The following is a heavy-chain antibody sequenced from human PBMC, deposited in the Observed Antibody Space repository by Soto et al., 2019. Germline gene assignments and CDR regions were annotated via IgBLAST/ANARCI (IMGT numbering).Heavy chain of an antibody. CDR2: IYYSGST. V-gene: IGHV4-31*03. CDR1: GGSISSGGYY. Sequence: PSETLSLTCSVSGGSISSGGYYWIWIRQHPGKGLEWIGYIYYSGSTYYNPSLKSRVTISIDTSKNQFSLKLTSVTAADTAVYYCARGWKRAAALVSLDYWGQGTLVTVSS. D-gene: IGHD6-13*01. CDR3: ARGWKRAAALVSLDY. J-gene: IGHJ4*02.